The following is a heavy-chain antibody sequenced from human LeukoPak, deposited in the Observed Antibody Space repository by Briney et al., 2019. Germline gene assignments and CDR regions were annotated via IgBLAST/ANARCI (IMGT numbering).Heavy chain of an antibody. Sequence: GGSLRLSCAASGFTFSSYAMSWFRQAPGRGLEWVSAIDGSGGSTYYADSVKGRFTISRDNSKNTLYLQMHSLRAEDTAIYYCAKDRRLPWDYFDSWGQGTQVTVSS. CDR3: AKDRRLPWDYFDS. J-gene: IGHJ4*02. CDR1: GFTFSSYA. CDR2: IDGSGGST. V-gene: IGHV3-23*01. D-gene: IGHD5-12*01.